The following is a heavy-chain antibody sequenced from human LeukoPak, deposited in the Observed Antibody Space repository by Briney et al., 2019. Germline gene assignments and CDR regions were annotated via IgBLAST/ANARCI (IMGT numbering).Heavy chain of an antibody. CDR1: GFTVSTTDM. Sequence: GSLRLSCAASGFTVSTTDMTWVRQPPGKGLEWIGEIYHSGSTNYNPSLKSRVTISVDKSKNQFSLKLSSVTAADTAVYYCARHAKGSGSYPNWFDPWGQGTLVTVSS. D-gene: IGHD3-10*01. V-gene: IGHV4-4*02. J-gene: IGHJ5*02. CDR2: IYHSGST. CDR3: ARHAKGSGSYPNWFDP.